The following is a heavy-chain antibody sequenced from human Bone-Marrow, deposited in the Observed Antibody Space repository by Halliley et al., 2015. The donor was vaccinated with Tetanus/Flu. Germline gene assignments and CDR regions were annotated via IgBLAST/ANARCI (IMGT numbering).Heavy chain of an antibody. D-gene: IGHD6-13*01. CDR1: GFTFSTTG. CDR2: ISYDGMNT. J-gene: IGHJ4*02. Sequence: SLRLSCAASGFTFSTTGMHWVRQAPGKGLEWVAEISYDGMNTYYPDSVKGRFTISRDKVKNILYLQMISLRPEDTAVYYCAKDPGRWGTSWYYFDSWGLGALVTVSS. CDR3: AKDPGRWGTSWYYFDS. V-gene: IGHV3-30*18.